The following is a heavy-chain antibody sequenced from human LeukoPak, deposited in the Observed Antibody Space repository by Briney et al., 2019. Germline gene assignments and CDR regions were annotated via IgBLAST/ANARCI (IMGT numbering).Heavy chain of an antibody. Sequence: GGSLRLSCAASGFTFSSYAMHWVRQAPGKGLEWVAVISYDGSNKYYADSVKGRFTISRDNSKNTLYLQMNSLRAEDTAVYYCARDTITMVRGVMSWFDPWGQGTLVTVSS. D-gene: IGHD3-10*01. CDR3: ARDTITMVRGVMSWFDP. J-gene: IGHJ5*02. V-gene: IGHV3-30-3*01. CDR2: ISYDGSNK. CDR1: GFTFSSYA.